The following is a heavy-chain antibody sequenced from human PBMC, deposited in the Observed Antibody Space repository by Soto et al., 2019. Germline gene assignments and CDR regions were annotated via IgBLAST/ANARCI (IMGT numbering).Heavy chain of an antibody. CDR1: EFTFSNYA. D-gene: IGHD4-17*01. Sequence: GGSLRLSCAASEFTFSNYAMQWVSQAPGKGLQWLAVISYDGNNKYYADSVEGRFTISRDNSTNPVYLQMNSLRLEDTAVYYSARGPSYSDSYFDHWGQGTLVTVSS. J-gene: IGHJ4*02. CDR3: ARGPSYSDSYFDH. CDR2: ISYDGNNK. V-gene: IGHV3-30*03.